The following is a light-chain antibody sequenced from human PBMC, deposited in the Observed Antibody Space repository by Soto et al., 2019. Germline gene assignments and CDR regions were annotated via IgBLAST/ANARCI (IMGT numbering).Light chain of an antibody. Sequence: DVQMTQSPSSLSASVGDRVTITCRAGHDINIYLAWYQQKPGKVPELLIDAASILQTGVPSRFRGSGSGTDLTLTISSLQPEDVATYYCQKYDRAPLAFGGGTKVEIK. CDR3: QKYDRAPLA. CDR2: AAS. V-gene: IGKV1-27*01. J-gene: IGKJ4*01. CDR1: HDINIY.